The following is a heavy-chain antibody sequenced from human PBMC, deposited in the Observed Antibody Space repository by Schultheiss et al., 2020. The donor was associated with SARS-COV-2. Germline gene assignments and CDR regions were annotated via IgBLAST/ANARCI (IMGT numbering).Heavy chain of an antibody. CDR2: ISHSGTT. CDR1: GGSFSGYY. Sequence: SETLSLTCAVYGGSFSGYYGTWIRQPPGKGLEWIGEISHSGTTKYNPSLKSRLTISVDASKNQFSLKLRSVSAADTAVYYCATYNFPALDPWGQGILVTVSS. D-gene: IGHD3-3*01. V-gene: IGHV4-34*01. J-gene: IGHJ5*02. CDR3: ATYNFPALDP.